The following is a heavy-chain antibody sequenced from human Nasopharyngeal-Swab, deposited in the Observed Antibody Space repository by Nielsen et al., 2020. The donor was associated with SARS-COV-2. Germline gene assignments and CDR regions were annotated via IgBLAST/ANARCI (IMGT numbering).Heavy chain of an antibody. D-gene: IGHD3-3*01. Sequence: GSLRLSCTVSGGSISSSSYYWGWIRQPPRKGLEWIGSIYYSGSTYYNPSLKSRVTISVDTSKNQFSLKLSSVTAADTAVYYCARQFGVAHFDYWGQGTLVTVSS. J-gene: IGHJ4*02. CDR1: GGSISSSSYY. CDR3: ARQFGVAHFDY. CDR2: IYYSGST. V-gene: IGHV4-39*01.